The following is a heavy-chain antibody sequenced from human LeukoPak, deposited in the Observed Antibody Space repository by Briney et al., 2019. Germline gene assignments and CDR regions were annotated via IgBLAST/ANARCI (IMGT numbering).Heavy chain of an antibody. V-gene: IGHV1-18*01. CDR2: ISAYNGNT. D-gene: IGHD3-16*02. CDR3: ARLVWGSHQSGPSKVY. J-gene: IGHJ4*02. Sequence: ASVKVSCKASGYTFTSYGISWVRQAPGQGLEWMGWISAYNGNTNYAQKLQGRVTMTTDTSTSTAYMELRSLRSDDTAVYYCARLVWGSHQSGPSKVYWGQGTLVTDSS. CDR1: GYTFTSYG.